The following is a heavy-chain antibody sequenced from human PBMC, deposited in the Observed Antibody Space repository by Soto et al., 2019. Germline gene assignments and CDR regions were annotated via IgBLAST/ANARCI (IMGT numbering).Heavy chain of an antibody. J-gene: IGHJ4*02. Sequence: ASVKVSCKASGYTFTGYYIHWVRQAPGQGLEWMGWINPNSGGTNYAQKFQGWVTMTRDTSISTAYMELSRLRSDDTAVYYCARDRLVGFGGYSGYDLLYFDYWGQGTLVTVSS. CDR3: ARDRLVGFGGYSGYDLLYFDY. CDR1: GYTFTGYY. CDR2: INPNSGGT. V-gene: IGHV1-2*04. D-gene: IGHD5-12*01.